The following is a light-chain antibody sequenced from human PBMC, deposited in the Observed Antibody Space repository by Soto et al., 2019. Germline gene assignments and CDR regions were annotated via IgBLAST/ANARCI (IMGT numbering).Light chain of an antibody. CDR1: QSVTSSY. Sequence: EIVLTQSPGTLSLSPGERATLSCRASQSVTSSYLAWYQQKPGQAPRLLIYGASSRATGIPDRFSGSGSGTDFTLTINRLEPDDFAVYYCQQYGRSPPSWTFGQGTKVEIK. V-gene: IGKV3-20*01. CDR2: GAS. CDR3: QQYGRSPPSWT. J-gene: IGKJ1*01.